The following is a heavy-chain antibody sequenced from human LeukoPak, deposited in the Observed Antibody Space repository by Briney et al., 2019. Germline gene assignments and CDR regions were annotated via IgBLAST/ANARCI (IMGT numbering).Heavy chain of an antibody. CDR1: GYTFTSYA. D-gene: IGHD6-19*01. CDR3: ARGLLRSGWLTRDY. V-gene: IGHV7-4-1*02. J-gene: IGHJ4*02. CDR2: INTNTGNP. Sequence: ASVKVSCKASGYTFTSYAMNWVRQAPGQGLKWTGWINTNTGNPTYAQGFTGRFVFSLDTSVSTAYLQISSLKAEDTAVYYCARGLLRSGWLTRDYWGQGTLVTVSS.